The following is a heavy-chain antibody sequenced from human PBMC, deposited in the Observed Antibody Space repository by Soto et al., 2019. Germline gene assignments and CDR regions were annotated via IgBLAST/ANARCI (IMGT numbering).Heavy chain of an antibody. CDR2: ISGSGGST. CDR1: GFTFSSYA. CDR3: AKDGCSSSSVEYFQH. D-gene: IGHD6-6*01. Sequence: GGSLRLSCAASGFTFSSYAMSWVRQAPGKGLEWVSAISGSGGSTYYADSVKGRFTISRDNSKNTLYLQMNSLRAEDTAVYYCAKDGCSSSSVEYFQHWGQGTLVTVSS. V-gene: IGHV3-23*01. J-gene: IGHJ1*01.